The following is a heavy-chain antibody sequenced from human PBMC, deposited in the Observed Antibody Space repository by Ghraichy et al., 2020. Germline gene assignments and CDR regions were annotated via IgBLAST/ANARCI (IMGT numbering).Heavy chain of an antibody. V-gene: IGHV3-21*01. CDR2: ISRDSSSYI. CDR3: ARDVVGDVFDV. J-gene: IGHJ3*01. D-gene: IGHD3-10*01. Sequence: GGSLRLSCAASGFTISTYRMNWVRQAPGKGLEWVSSISRDSSSYIYYRDSVKGRFTISRDNSKNSLYLQMNSLRAEDTAVYYCARDVVGDVFDVWGQGTTVTVSS. CDR1: GFTISTYR.